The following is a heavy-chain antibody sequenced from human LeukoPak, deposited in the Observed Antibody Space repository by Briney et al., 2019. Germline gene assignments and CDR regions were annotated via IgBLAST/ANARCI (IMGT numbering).Heavy chain of an antibody. J-gene: IGHJ4*02. CDR1: GFTISSYE. CDR2: INSGETK. Sequence: GRSLRLSRAASGFTISSYETNWVRQAPGNWLEWVSHINSGETKTYVDSVQGRFTISRDNAKNSLYLQMNSLRAEDTAIYYCARDQYGTRLEWGQGTLVTVSS. V-gene: IGHV3-48*03. CDR3: ARDQYGTRLE. D-gene: IGHD1-1*01.